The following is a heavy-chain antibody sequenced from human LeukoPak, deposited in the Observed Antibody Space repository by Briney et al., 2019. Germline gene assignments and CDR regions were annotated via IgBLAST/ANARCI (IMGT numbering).Heavy chain of an antibody. Sequence: SVKVSCKASGGTFSSYAISWVRQAPGQGLVWMGGIIPIFGTANYAQKFQGRVTITADESTSTAYMELSSLRSEDTAVYYCARVYCSGGSCSFDYWGQGTLVTVSS. D-gene: IGHD2-15*01. V-gene: IGHV1-69*01. CDR2: IIPIFGTA. J-gene: IGHJ4*02. CDR3: ARVYCSGGSCSFDY. CDR1: GGTFSSYA.